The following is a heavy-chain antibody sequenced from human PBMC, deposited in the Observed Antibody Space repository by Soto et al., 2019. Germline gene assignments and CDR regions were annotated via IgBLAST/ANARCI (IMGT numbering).Heavy chain of an antibody. J-gene: IGHJ6*02. V-gene: IGHV1-2*02. CDR2: INPNSGGT. Sequence: ASVKVSCKASGCTFTGYYMHWVRQAPGQGLEWMGWINPNSGGTNYAQKFQGRVTMTRDTSISTAYMELSRLRSDDTAVYYCARAGRKMDAIPNRYYGMDVWGPGTTGNVPS. CDR3: ARAGRKMDAIPNRYYGMDV. D-gene: IGHD2-8*01. CDR1: GCTFTGYY.